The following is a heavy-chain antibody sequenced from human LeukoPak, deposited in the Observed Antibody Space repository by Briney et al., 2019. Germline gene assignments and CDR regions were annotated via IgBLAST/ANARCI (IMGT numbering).Heavy chain of an antibody. D-gene: IGHD3-22*01. V-gene: IGHV3-21*01. CDR2: ISSSSSYI. CDR3: AVSGRFTMIY. CDR1: GFTFSSYS. J-gene: IGHJ4*02. Sequence: GGSLRLSCAASGFTFSSYSMNWVRQAPGKGLEWVSSISSSSSYIYYADSVKGRFTISRDNAKNSLYLQMNSLRVEDTAIYYCAVSGRFTMIYWGQGTLVSVSS.